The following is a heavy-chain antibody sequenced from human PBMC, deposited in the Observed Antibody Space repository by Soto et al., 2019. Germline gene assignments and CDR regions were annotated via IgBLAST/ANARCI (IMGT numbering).Heavy chain of an antibody. Sequence: QVQLQQWGAGLLKPSETLSLTCAVYGGSFSGYYWRWIRQPPGKGMEWIGEINHSGSTNYNPSLRSRVTISVDTSKNQFSLKLSSVTAADTAVYYGARRGHMVRGVIIGGGGWFDPWGQGTLVTVSS. J-gene: IGHJ5*02. D-gene: IGHD3-10*01. CDR3: ARRGHMVRGVIIGGGGWFDP. CDR2: INHSGST. V-gene: IGHV4-34*01. CDR1: GGSFSGYY.